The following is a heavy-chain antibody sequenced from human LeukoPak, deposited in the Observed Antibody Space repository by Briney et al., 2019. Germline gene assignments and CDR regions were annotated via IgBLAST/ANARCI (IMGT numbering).Heavy chain of an antibody. V-gene: IGHV4-34*01. CDR1: GGSSSGYY. Sequence: SETLSLTCAVYGGSSSGYYWSWIRQPPGKGLEWIGEINHSGSTNYNPSLKSRVTISVDTSKNQFSLKLSSVTAADTAVYYCATLWFGSFDYWGQGTLATVSS. CDR2: INHSGST. D-gene: IGHD3-10*01. CDR3: ATLWFGSFDY. J-gene: IGHJ4*02.